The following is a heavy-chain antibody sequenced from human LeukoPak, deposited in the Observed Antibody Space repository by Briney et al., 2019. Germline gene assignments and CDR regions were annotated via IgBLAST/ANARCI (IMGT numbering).Heavy chain of an antibody. Sequence: VQPGGSLRLSCAASGFTFSSYWMTWVRRAPGKGPEWVAHIKEDESQKYYVDSVKGRFTTSRDNAKNSLYLQMNSLRGEDTAVYYCARSKTRERPVDYWGQGTLVTVSS. V-gene: IGHV3-7*01. CDR3: ARSKTRERPVDY. CDR2: IKEDESQK. CDR1: GFTFSSYW. D-gene: IGHD5-24*01. J-gene: IGHJ4*02.